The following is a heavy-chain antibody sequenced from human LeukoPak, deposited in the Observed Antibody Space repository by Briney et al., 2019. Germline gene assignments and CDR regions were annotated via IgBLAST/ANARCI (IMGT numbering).Heavy chain of an antibody. CDR2: INPNSGGT. CDR1: GYTFTGYY. V-gene: IGHV1-2*02. D-gene: IGHD6-13*01. J-gene: IGHJ5*02. Sequence: GASVKVSCKASGYTFTGYYMHWVRQAPGQGLEWMGWINPNSGGTNYAQKFQGRVTMTRNTSISTAYMELSSLRSEDTAVYYCARAVHRSSWYLGGAFLTWRNAHDNWFDPWGQGTLVTVSS. CDR3: ARAVHRSSWYLGGAFLTWRNAHDNWFDP.